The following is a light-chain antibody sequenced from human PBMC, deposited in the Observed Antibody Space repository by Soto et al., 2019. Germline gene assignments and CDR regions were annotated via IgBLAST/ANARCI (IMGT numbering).Light chain of an antibody. Sequence: QSVLTHPRSVAGSPGQSVTISCTGPSSDVGGYNYVSWYQQHPGKAPKLMIYDVSKRPSGVPDRFSGSKSGNTASLTISGLQAEDEADYYCCSYAGSYVFGTGTKLTVL. CDR1: SSDVGGYNY. J-gene: IGLJ1*01. V-gene: IGLV2-11*01. CDR2: DVS. CDR3: CSYAGSYV.